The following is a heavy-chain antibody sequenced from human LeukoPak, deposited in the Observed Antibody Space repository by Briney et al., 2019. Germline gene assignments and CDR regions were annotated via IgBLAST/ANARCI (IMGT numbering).Heavy chain of an antibody. J-gene: IGHJ5*02. D-gene: IGHD1-14*01. CDR1: GFTFSSYW. Sequence: PGRSLRLSCAASGFTFSSYWMSWVRQAPGKGLEWVANIKQDGSEKYYVDSVKGRFTISRDNAKNSLYLQMNSLRAEDTAVYYCARETGFDWFDPWGQGTLVTVSS. CDR2: IKQDGSEK. V-gene: IGHV3-7*01. CDR3: ARETGFDWFDP.